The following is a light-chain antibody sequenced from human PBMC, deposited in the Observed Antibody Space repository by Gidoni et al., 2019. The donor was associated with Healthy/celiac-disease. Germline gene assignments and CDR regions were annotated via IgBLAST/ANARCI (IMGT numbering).Light chain of an antibody. J-gene: IGKJ4*01. Sequence: DIVLTQSPYTLSLSPGERATLSCRASQSVSSYLAWYQQKPGQAPRLLIYDASNRATGIPARFSGSGSGTDFTLTISSLEPEDFAVYYCQQRSNWPLTFXGXTKVEIK. CDR2: DAS. CDR3: QQRSNWPLT. CDR1: QSVSSY. V-gene: IGKV3-11*01.